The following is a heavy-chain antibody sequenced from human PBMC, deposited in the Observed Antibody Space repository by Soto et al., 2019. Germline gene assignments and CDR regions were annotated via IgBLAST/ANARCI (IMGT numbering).Heavy chain of an antibody. CDR3: AIVLGEYSSSSDPDYYYGMDV. CDR2: FDPEDGET. J-gene: IGHJ6*02. V-gene: IGHV1-24*01. Sequence: ASVKVSCKVSGYTLTELSMHWVRQAPGKGLEWMGGFDPEDGETIYAQKFQGWVTMTRDTSFSTAYMYLSRLRSDDTAVYYCAIVLGEYSSSSDPDYYYGMDVWGQGTTVTVSS. D-gene: IGHD6-6*01. CDR1: GYTLTELS.